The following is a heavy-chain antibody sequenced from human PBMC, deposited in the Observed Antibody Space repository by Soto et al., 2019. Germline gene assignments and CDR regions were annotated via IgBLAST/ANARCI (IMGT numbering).Heavy chain of an antibody. V-gene: IGHV5-10-1*01. J-gene: IGHJ6*02. Sequence: PGESLKISCKGSGYSFTSYWISWVRQMPGKGLEWMGRIDPSDSYTNYSPSFQGHVTISADKSISTAYLQWSSLKASDTAVYYCARFDYTPYYYYYGMDVWGQGTTVTVSS. D-gene: IGHD4-4*01. CDR2: IDPSDSYT. CDR3: ARFDYTPYYYYYGMDV. CDR1: GYSFTSYW.